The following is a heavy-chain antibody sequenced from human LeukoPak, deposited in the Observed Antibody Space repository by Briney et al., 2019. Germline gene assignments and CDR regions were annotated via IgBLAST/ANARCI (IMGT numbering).Heavy chain of an antibody. D-gene: IGHD3-9*01. Sequence: PSETLSLTCAVSGGSISSGGYSWSWIRQPPGKGLEWIGYIYHTGSTNYNPPLKSRVTMSLDKSMNQFSLNLNSVTAADTAVYYCATYYDILSGYTFDYWGQGTLVAVSS. V-gene: IGHV4-30-2*01. J-gene: IGHJ4*02. CDR1: GGSISSGGYS. CDR2: IYHTGST. CDR3: ATYYDILSGYTFDY.